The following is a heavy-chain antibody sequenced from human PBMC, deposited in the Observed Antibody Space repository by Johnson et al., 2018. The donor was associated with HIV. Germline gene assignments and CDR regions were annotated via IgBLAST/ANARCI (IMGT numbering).Heavy chain of an antibody. CDR3: ARRIIFCGGDCYSDGVDI. Sequence: VQLVESGGGLVQSGGSLRLSCGVSGFAVSSNYMSWVRQAPGKGLEWVSIIYSGGSAFYADSVKGRFIISRDNSKNTLYLQMNSLRVEDTAMYFCARRIIFCGGDCYSDGVDIWGQ. V-gene: IGHV3-66*01. CDR2: IYSGGSA. D-gene: IGHD2-21*02. J-gene: IGHJ3*02. CDR1: GFAVSSNY.